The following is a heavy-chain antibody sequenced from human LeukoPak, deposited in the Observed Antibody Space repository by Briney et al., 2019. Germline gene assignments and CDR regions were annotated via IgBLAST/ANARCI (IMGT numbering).Heavy chain of an antibody. J-gene: IGHJ4*02. CDR2: IKPDGSEK. CDR3: ARGQLAESY. CDR1: GFTFTTYW. D-gene: IGHD6-19*01. Sequence: SGGSLRLSCAAYGFTFTTYWMSWIRQTPGKGLEWVAKIKPDGSEKSYVDSVKGRFTISRDNAKNSVFLQMDCLRVEDTALYYCARGQLAESYWGQGALGTVSS. V-gene: IGHV3-7*01.